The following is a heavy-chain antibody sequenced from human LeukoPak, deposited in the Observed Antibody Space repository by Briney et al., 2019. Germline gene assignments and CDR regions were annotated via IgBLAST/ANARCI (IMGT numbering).Heavy chain of an antibody. CDR1: GFTFSSYE. CDR2: ISSSGSTI. Sequence: PGGSLRLSCAASGFTFSSYEMNWVRQAPGKGLEWVSYISSSGSTIYYADSVKGRFTISRDNAKNSLYLQMNSLRAEDTAVYYCARGEGGRNTYYYYYMDVWGKGTTVTVSS. J-gene: IGHJ6*03. V-gene: IGHV3-48*03. D-gene: IGHD2/OR15-2a*01. CDR3: ARGEGGRNTYYYYYMDV.